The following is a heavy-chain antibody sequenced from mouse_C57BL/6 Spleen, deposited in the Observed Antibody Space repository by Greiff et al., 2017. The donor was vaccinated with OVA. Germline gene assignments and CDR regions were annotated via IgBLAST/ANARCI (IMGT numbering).Heavy chain of an antibody. V-gene: IGHV1-52*01. CDR2: IDPSDSET. CDR3: ARGHGSSLYYCDY. J-gene: IGHJ2*01. D-gene: IGHD1-1*01. CDR1: GYTFTSYW. Sequence: VQLQQPGAELVRPGSSVKLSCKASGYTFTSYWMHWVKQRPIQGLEWIGNIDPSDSETHYNQKFKDKATLTVDKSSSTAYMQLSSLTSEDSAVYYCARGHGSSLYYCDYWGKGTTLTVSS.